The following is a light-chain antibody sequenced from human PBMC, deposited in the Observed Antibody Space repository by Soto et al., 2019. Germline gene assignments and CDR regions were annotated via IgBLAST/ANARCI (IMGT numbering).Light chain of an antibody. J-gene: IGKJ1*01. CDR3: QQYGNAPRT. Sequence: EIVLTQSPGTLSLSPGERATLSCRASQSVSSSRLAWYQHKPGQAPSLIIDGASTRATGIPDRFSGSGSGTDFTLTISRLEPEDFALYFGQQYGNAPRTFGQGTKVEIK. CDR1: QSVSSSR. CDR2: GAS. V-gene: IGKV3-20*01.